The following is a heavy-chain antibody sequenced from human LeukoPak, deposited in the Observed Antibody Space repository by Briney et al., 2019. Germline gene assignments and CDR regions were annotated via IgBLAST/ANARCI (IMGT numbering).Heavy chain of an antibody. CDR3: ARREMATIGYYFDY. J-gene: IGHJ4*02. Sequence: SETLSLTCTVSGYSISSGYYWGWIRQPPGKGLEWIGSIYYSGSTYYNPSLKSRVTISVDTSKNQFSLKLSSVTAADTAVYYCARREMATIGYYFDYWGQGTLVTVSS. V-gene: IGHV4-38-2*02. D-gene: IGHD5-24*01. CDR2: IYYSGST. CDR1: GYSISSGYY.